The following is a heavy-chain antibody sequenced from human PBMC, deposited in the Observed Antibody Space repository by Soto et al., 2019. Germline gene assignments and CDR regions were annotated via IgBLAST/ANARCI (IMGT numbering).Heavy chain of an antibody. V-gene: IGHV1-69*01. CDR3: ARDSSFFSGSYPQNYYYYGTDV. D-gene: IGHD3-10*01. J-gene: IGHJ6*02. CDR2: IIPIFGTA. Sequence: QVQLVQSGAEVKKPGSSVKVSCKASGGTFSSYAISWVRQAPGQGLEWMGGIIPIFGTANYAQKFQGRVTITADESTSKGYMELSSLRSEDTAVYYCARDSSFFSGSYPQNYYYYGTDVWGQGTTVTVSS. CDR1: GGTFSSYA.